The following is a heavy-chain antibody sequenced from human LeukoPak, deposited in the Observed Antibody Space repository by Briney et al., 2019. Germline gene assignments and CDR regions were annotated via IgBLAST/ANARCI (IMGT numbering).Heavy chain of an antibody. Sequence: SETLSLTCAVYGGSFSGYYWSWIRQPPGKGLEWIGEINHSGSTNYNPSLKSRVTISVDTSKNQFSLKLSSGTAADTAVYYCARGRAGYYPHYYYYMDVWGKGTTVTVSS. V-gene: IGHV4-34*01. J-gene: IGHJ6*03. CDR3: ARGRAGYYPHYYYYMDV. CDR2: INHSGST. CDR1: GGSFSGYY. D-gene: IGHD3-22*01.